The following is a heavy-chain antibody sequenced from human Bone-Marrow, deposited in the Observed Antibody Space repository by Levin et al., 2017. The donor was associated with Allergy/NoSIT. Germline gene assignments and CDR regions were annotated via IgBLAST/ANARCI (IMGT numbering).Heavy chain of an antibody. V-gene: IGHV3-49*03. CDR1: GFTFGDYA. J-gene: IGHJ6*02. Sequence: GESLKISCTASGFTFGDYAMSWFRQAPGKGLEWVGFIRSKAYGGTTEYAASVKGRFTISRDDSKSIAYLQMNSLKTEDTAVYYCTRIPIVVVITVKYYYYYGMDVWGQGTTVTVSS. D-gene: IGHD3-22*01. CDR2: IRSKAYGGTT. CDR3: TRIPIVVVITVKYYYYYGMDV.